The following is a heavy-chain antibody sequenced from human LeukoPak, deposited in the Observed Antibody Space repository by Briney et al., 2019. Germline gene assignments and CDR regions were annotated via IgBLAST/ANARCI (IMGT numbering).Heavy chain of an antibody. D-gene: IGHD5-24*01. CDR3: ARASGRWLQQVAAFDI. CDR1: GGSISSYY. V-gene: IGHV4-59*01. Sequence: SETLSLTCTVSGGSISSYYWSWIRQPPGKGLEWIGYIYYSGSTNYNPSLKSRVTISVDTSKNQFSLKLSSVTAADTAVYYCARASGRWLQQVAAFDIWGQGTMVTASS. J-gene: IGHJ3*02. CDR2: IYYSGST.